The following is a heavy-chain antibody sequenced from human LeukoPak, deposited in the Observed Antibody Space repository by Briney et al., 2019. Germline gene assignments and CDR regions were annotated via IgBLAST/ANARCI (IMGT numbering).Heavy chain of an antibody. D-gene: IGHD5-18*01. CDR3: ARVDSYGLEYYFDY. CDR1: GFTFDDYA. CDR2: ISWNSGSI. Sequence: GGSLRLSCAASGFTFDDYAMHWVRQAPGKGLEWVSGISWNSGSIGYADSVKGRFTISRDNAKNSLYLQMNGLRAEDTALYYCARVDSYGLEYYFDYWGQGTLVTVSS. J-gene: IGHJ4*02. V-gene: IGHV3-9*01.